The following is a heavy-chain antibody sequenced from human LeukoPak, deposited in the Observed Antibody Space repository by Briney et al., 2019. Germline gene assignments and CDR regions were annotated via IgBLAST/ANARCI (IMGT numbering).Heavy chain of an antibody. D-gene: IGHD3-22*01. V-gene: IGHV4-30-4*01. Sequence: PSETQSLTCTVSGGSISSGDYYWRWIRQPPGKRLEWIGYIYYSGSTYYNPSLKSRVTISVDTSKNQFSLKLSSVTAADTAVYYCARVRLIDGGYPDAFDIWGQGTMVTVSS. CDR3: ARVRLIDGGYPDAFDI. J-gene: IGHJ3*02. CDR1: GGSISSGDYY. CDR2: IYYSGST.